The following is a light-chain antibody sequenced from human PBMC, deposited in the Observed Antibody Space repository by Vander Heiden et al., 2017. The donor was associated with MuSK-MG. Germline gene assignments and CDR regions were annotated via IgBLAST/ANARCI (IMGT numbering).Light chain of an antibody. CDR1: SSDVGGYTY. CDR3: CSYAGSYTWV. Sequence: QSALTQPRSVSGSPGQSVTISCTGTSSDVGGYTYVSWYHQHPGKAPTLMIYDVSKRPSGVPDRFSGSKSGNTASLTISGLQAEDEADYYCCSYAGSYTWVFGGGTKLTVL. V-gene: IGLV2-11*01. CDR2: DVS. J-gene: IGLJ3*02.